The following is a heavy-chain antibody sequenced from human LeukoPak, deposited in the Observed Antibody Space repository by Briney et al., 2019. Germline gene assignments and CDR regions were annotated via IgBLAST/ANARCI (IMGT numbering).Heavy chain of an antibody. Sequence: GSLRLSCAASGFTFDDYAMHWVRQAPGKGLEWVSLISWDGGSTYYADSVKGRFTISRDNSKNSLYLQMNSLRAEDTALYYCAKGAGTAAGTGRTYMDVWGKGTTVTVSS. V-gene: IGHV3-43D*03. CDR3: AKGAGTAAGTGRTYMDV. D-gene: IGHD6-13*01. CDR2: ISWDGGST. J-gene: IGHJ6*03. CDR1: GFTFDDYA.